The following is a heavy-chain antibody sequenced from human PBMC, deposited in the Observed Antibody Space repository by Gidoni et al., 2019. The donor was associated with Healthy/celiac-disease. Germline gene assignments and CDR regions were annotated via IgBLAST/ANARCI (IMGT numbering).Heavy chain of an antibody. D-gene: IGHD6-13*01. V-gene: IGHV4-39*01. J-gene: IGHJ5*02. Sequence: QLQLQESGPGLVKPSETLSLTCTVSGGSISSSSYYWGWIRQPPGKGLEWIGSIYYSGSTYYNPSLKSRVTISVDTSKNQFSLKLSSVTAADTAVYYCARLGIAAAVSWFDPWGQGTLVTVSS. CDR2: IYYSGST. CDR3: ARLGIAAAVSWFDP. CDR1: GGSISSSSYY.